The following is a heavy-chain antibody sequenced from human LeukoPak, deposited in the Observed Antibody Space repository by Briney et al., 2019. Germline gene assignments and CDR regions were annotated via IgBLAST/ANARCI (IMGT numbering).Heavy chain of an antibody. CDR2: IIPIFGTA. CDR3: ARVDDVTIFGVVIPRIPDY. D-gene: IGHD3-3*01. J-gene: IGHJ4*02. V-gene: IGHV1-69*06. Sequence: RASVKVSCKASGGTFSSYAISWVRQAPGQGREWMGGIIPIFGTANYAQKFQGRVTVTADKSTSTAYMELSSLRSEDTAVYYCARVDDVTIFGVVIPRIPDYWGQGTLVTVSS. CDR1: GGTFSSYA.